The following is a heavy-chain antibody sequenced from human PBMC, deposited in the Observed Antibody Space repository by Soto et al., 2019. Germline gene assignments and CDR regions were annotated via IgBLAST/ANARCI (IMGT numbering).Heavy chain of an antibody. J-gene: IGHJ4*02. CDR3: AKDAWTNYYGSGSYSDY. D-gene: IGHD3-10*01. CDR2: ISWNSGSI. Sequence: GGSLRLSCAASGFTFDDYAMHWVRQAPGKGLEWVSGISWNSGSIGYADSVKGRFTISRDNAKNSLYLQMNSLRAEDTALYYCAKDAWTNYYGSGSYSDYWGQGTLVTVSS. V-gene: IGHV3-9*01. CDR1: GFTFDDYA.